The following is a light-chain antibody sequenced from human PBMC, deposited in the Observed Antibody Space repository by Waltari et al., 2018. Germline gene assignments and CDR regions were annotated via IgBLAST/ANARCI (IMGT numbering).Light chain of an antibody. CDR3: QSFDSSHVV. Sequence: FMLTQPHSVSESPGKTVTISCTRSSGNIATNYVQWYQQRPGSAPTKVIYEDNQRPSWVPVLFSGSIDSSSNSASLIISGLKAEDEADYYCQSFDSSHVVFGGGTKLTVL. CDR2: EDN. V-gene: IGLV6-57*03. J-gene: IGLJ2*01. CDR1: SGNIATNY.